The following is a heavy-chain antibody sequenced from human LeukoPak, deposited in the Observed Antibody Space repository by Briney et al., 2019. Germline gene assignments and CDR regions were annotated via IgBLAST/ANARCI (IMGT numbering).Heavy chain of an antibody. J-gene: IGHJ4*02. CDR1: GFTFSSYA. V-gene: IGHV3-48*01. Sequence: PGGSLRLSCAASGFTFSSYAMNWVRQAPGKGLEWLSYISSSSSTIYYADSVRGRFTISRDNAKNSLYLQMISLRAEDTAVYYCARTNFLSYFDYWGQGTLVTVSP. CDR3: ARTNFLSYFDY. CDR2: ISSSSSTI. D-gene: IGHD4/OR15-4a*01.